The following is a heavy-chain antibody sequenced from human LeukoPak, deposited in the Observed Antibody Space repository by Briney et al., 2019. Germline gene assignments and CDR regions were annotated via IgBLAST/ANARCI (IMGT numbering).Heavy chain of an antibody. CDR3: ARDRRDTMVRGGGFDY. D-gene: IGHD3-10*01. J-gene: IGHJ4*02. CDR2: ISAYNGNT. CDR1: GYTFTSYG. V-gene: IGHV1-18*01. Sequence: ASVKVSCKASGYTFTSYGISWVRQAPGQGLEWMGWISAYNGNTNYAQKLQGRVTMTTYTSTSTAYMELRSLRSDDTAVYYCARDRRDTMVRGGGFDYWGQGTLVTVSS.